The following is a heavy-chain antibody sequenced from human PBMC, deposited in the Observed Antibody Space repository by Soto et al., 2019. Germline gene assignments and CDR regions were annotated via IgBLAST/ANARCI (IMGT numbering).Heavy chain of an antibody. CDR1: GFTFSDYC. CDR2: ISSSGSTI. CDR3: ARDPREYYFDY. J-gene: IGHJ4*02. V-gene: IGHV3-11*01. Sequence: QVPLVKSGGGLVKPGGSLRLSCAASGFTFSDYCMGWIRQAPGKGLEWVSYISSSGSTIYYADSVKGRFTISRDNAKNSLYLQMNSLRAEDTAVYYCARDPREYYFDYWGQGTLVTVSS.